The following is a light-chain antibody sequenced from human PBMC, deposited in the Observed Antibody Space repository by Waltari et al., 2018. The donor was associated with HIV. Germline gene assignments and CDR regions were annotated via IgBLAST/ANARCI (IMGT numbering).Light chain of an antibody. CDR2: WAS. CDR3: HQSYSTPYT. V-gene: IGKV4-1*01. J-gene: IGKJ2*01. Sequence: DIVMTQSPDSLAVSLGERATLNCKSSESVLYSSNNENYLAWYQHKPGQPPKLLIYWASTRESGVPDRFSGSGSGTDVTLTVSSLQAEDVAVYYCHQSYSTPYTFGQGTKREIK. CDR1: ESVLYSSNNENY.